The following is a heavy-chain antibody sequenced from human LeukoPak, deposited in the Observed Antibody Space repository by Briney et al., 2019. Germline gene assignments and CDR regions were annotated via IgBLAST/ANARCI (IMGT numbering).Heavy chain of an antibody. CDR3: ARDLSPGYSSSWYQRGAFDI. V-gene: IGHV4-4*07. D-gene: IGHD6-13*01. CDR1: GGSISSYY. Sequence: PSETLSLTCTVSGGSISSYYWSWIRQPAGKGLEWIGRIYNSGSTTYNPSLKSRVTMSVDTSKNQFSLKLSSVTAADTAVYYCARDLSPGYSSSWYQRGAFDIWGQGTMVTVSS. J-gene: IGHJ3*02. CDR2: IYNSGST.